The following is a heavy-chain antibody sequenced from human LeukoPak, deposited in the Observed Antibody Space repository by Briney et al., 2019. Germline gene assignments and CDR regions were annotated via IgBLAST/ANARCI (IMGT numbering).Heavy chain of an antibody. CDR1: GGTFSSYA. Sequence: SVKVSCKASGGTFSSYAISWVRQAPGQGLEWMGGIIPIFGTANYAQKFQGRVTITADESTSTAYMELSSLRSEDTAVYYCARGVVGATSKNWFDPWGQGTLVTVSP. CDR3: ARGVVGATSKNWFDP. V-gene: IGHV1-69*13. CDR2: IIPIFGTA. D-gene: IGHD1-26*01. J-gene: IGHJ5*02.